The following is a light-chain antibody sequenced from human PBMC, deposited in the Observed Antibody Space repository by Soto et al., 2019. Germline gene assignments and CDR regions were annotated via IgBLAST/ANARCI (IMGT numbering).Light chain of an antibody. CDR3: QQYASSPPLT. J-gene: IGKJ4*01. CDR2: GAS. CDR1: QNVRTS. V-gene: IGKV3-20*01. Sequence: EIVLTQSPGTLSLSPGERATLSCRASQNVRTSLAWYQQKAGQAPRLLIYGASNRATVIPDRFSGSGSGTDVTLTISRLEPEDFAVYYCQQYASSPPLTFGGGTKVEIK.